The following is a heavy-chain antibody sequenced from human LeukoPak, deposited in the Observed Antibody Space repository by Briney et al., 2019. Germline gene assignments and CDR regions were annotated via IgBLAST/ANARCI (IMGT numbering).Heavy chain of an antibody. CDR1: GDSISSSDNY. V-gene: IGHV4-31*03. CDR2: IYYSGTT. D-gene: IGHD3-10*01. CDR3: ARVRGVITNYFDY. J-gene: IGHJ4*02. Sequence: SQTLSLTCTVSGDSISSSDNYWSWIRQHPGKGLEWLGYIYYSGTTSYNPSLKSRLTISIDSSKNQFSLEVNSVTAADTAFYYCARVRGVITNYFDYWGQGIPVTVSS.